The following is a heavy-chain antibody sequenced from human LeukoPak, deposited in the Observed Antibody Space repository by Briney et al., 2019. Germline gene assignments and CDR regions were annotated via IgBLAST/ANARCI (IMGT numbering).Heavy chain of an antibody. J-gene: IGHJ5*02. CDR1: GYTFTSYG. Sequence: ASVKVSCKASGYTFTSYGISWVRQAPGQGLEWMGWISAYNGNTNYAQKLQGRVTMTTDTSTSTAYMELRSLRSEDTAVYYCARRNYGDSRRWVDPWGQGTLVTVSS. CDR3: ARRNYGDSRRWVDP. CDR2: ISAYNGNT. D-gene: IGHD4-17*01. V-gene: IGHV1-18*01.